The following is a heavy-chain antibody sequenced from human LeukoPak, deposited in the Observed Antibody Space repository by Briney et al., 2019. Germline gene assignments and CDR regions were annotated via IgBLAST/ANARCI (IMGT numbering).Heavy chain of an antibody. CDR1: GGSFSGYY. CDR3: ARGHYYGSGSYYRLDY. D-gene: IGHD3-10*01. Sequence: SETLSLTCAVYGGSFSGYYWSWIRQPPGKGLEWIGEINRSGSTNYNPSLKSRVTISVDTSKNQFSLKLSSVTAADTAVYYCARGHYYGSGSYYRLDYWGQGTLVTVSS. V-gene: IGHV4-34*01. CDR2: INRSGST. J-gene: IGHJ4*02.